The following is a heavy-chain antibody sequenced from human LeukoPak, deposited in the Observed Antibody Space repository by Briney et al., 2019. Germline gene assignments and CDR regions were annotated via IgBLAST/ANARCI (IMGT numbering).Heavy chain of an antibody. Sequence: GGSLRLSCAASGFTFSSYTMNWVRQAPGKGLEWVSSIGGGGTFTFYADSLRGRFTISRDDAKNSLYLELNSLRADDTAVYYCARVYGGSRDYWGQGTLVTVSS. CDR3: ARVYGGSRDY. CDR1: GFTFSSYT. D-gene: IGHD3-16*01. J-gene: IGHJ4*02. V-gene: IGHV3-21*01. CDR2: IGGGGTFT.